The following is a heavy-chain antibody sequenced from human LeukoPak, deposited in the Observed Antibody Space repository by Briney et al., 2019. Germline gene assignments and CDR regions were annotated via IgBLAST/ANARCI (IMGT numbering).Heavy chain of an antibody. CDR1: GYTFTGYY. CDR3: ARIAMVRVNWFDP. Sequence: ASVKVSCKASGYTFTGYYMHWVRQAPGQGLEWMGWINPNSGSTNYAQKFQGRVTMTRDTSISTAYMELSRLRSDDTAVYYCARIAMVRVNWFDPWGQGTLVTVSS. J-gene: IGHJ5*02. V-gene: IGHV1-2*02. CDR2: INPNSGST. D-gene: IGHD3-10*01.